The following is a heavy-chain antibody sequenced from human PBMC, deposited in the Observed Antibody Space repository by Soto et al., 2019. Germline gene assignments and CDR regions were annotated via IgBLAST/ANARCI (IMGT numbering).Heavy chain of an antibody. Sequence: EVQLVESGGGLVQPGGSLRLSCAGSGFTVSRNYMTWLRQTPGKGLEWVSVIYAGGTTYYADSVKGRFMISRDISSNTLSLQMDNLRVEDTAVYYCARGLHAESMYRSLAPYWGQGIVVAVSS. J-gene: IGHJ4*02. V-gene: IGHV3-66*01. CDR1: GFTVSRNY. D-gene: IGHD2-2*01. CDR3: ARGLHAESMYRSLAPY. CDR2: IYAGGTT.